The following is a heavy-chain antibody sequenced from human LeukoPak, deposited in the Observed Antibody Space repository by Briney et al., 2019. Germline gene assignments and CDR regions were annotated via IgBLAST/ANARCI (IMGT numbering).Heavy chain of an antibody. V-gene: IGHV3-23*01. CDR1: GFTFSSYV. J-gene: IGHJ6*02. CDR3: AKTRGGYFDWLSYAMDV. CDR2: MSDSGGST. Sequence: PGGSLTLSCAASGFTFSSYVMSWVRQAPGRGLEWVSVMSDSGGSTYYADSVKGRFTISRDNSKNTLYLQMNSLRAEDTAVYYCAKTRGGYFDWLSYAMDVWGQGTAVIVSS. D-gene: IGHD3-9*01.